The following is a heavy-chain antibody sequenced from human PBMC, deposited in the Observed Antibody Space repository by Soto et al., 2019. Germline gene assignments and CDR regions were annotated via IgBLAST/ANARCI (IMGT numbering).Heavy chain of an antibody. J-gene: IGHJ1*01. Sequence: SETLSLTCAVSGYSISSGYYWGWIRQPPGKGLEWIGSIYHSGSTYYNPSLKSRVTISVDTSKNQFSLKLSSVTAADTAVYYCARGSIIVGVSLAPGPFHHWGQGTLVTVSS. V-gene: IGHV4-38-2*01. CDR2: IYHSGST. D-gene: IGHD3-22*01. CDR1: GYSISSGYY. CDR3: ARGSIIVGVSLAPGPFHH.